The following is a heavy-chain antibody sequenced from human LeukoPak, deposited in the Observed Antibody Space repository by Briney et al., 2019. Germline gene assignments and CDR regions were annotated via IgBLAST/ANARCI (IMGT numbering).Heavy chain of an antibody. J-gene: IGHJ4*02. Sequence: GGSLRLSCAASGFTFSSYWMSWVRQAPGKGLEWVANIKKDGSEKYYVDSVKGRFTISRDNAKNSLYLQMNGLRAEDTAVYYCTRDPRRLDYWGQGTLVTVSS. CDR2: IKKDGSEK. V-gene: IGHV3-7*03. CDR3: TRDPRRLDY. CDR1: GFTFSSYW.